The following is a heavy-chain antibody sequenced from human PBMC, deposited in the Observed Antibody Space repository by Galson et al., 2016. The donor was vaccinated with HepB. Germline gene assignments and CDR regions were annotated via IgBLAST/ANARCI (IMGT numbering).Heavy chain of an antibody. Sequence: SLRLSCAASGFTFSNFAMSWVRQAPGNGLEWVSALVGSGISTYYIDSVRGRFTISRDNSKNTLYLQMNSLRAEDTAIYYCAKGARHDSSVGMDVWGPGTTVTVSS. CDR3: AKGARHDSSVGMDV. V-gene: IGHV3-23*01. J-gene: IGHJ6*02. D-gene: IGHD3-22*01. CDR1: GFTFSNFA. CDR2: LVGSGIST.